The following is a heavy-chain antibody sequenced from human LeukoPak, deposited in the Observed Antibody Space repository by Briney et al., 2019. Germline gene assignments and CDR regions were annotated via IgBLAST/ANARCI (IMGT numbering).Heavy chain of an antibody. V-gene: IGHV4-39*01. D-gene: IGHD3-22*01. J-gene: IGHJ4*02. CDR3: VSGYYSNFDY. CDR1: GGSISSSSYY. CDR2: IYSSGST. Sequence: TSETLSLTCTVSGGSISSSSYYWGWIRQPPGKGLEWIGSIYSSGSTYYNPSLKSRVTISVDTSKNQFSLKLSSVTAADTAVYYCVSGYYSNFDYWGQGALVTVSS.